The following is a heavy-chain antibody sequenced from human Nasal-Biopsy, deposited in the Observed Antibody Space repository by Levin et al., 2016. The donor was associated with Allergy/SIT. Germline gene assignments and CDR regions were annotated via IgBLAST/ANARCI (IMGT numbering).Heavy chain of an antibody. CDR1: GFSFSSYA. J-gene: IGHJ6*02. Sequence: GGSLRLSCAASGFSFSSYAMSWVRQAPGKGLEWVASISFASDYIFHADSVKGRLTISRDNAKNSLYLQMNSLRGEDTAVYYCARGGIAQGYGMDVWGQGTTITVSS. CDR2: ISFASDYI. D-gene: IGHD6-13*01. V-gene: IGHV3-21*01. CDR3: ARGGIAQGYGMDV.